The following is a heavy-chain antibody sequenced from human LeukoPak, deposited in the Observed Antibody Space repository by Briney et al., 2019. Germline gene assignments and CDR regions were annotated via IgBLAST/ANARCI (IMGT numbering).Heavy chain of an antibody. CDR1: GFIFSNAW. V-gene: IGHV4-4*02. CDR3: ARDIRGLSSSYNWFDP. J-gene: IGHJ5*02. Sequence: GSLRLSCAGSGFIFSNAWMTWVRQAPGNGLEWIGSIYYSGSTYYNPSLKSRVTISVDTSKNQFSLKLSSVTAADTAVYYCARDIRGLSSSYNWFDPWGQGTLVTVSS. D-gene: IGHD6-6*01. CDR2: IYYSGST.